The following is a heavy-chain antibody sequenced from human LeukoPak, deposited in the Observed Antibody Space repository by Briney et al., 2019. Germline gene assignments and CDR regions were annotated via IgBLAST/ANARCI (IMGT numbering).Heavy chain of an antibody. CDR1: GYTFTSCD. CDR2: MNPSSGNT. Sequence: ASVKVSCKASGYTFTSCDINWVRQATGQGPEWMGWMNPSSGNTGYAQRFQGRVSMTRDTSTNTAYLELSSLRSEDTAVYYCATHTYYYSSGSFAYWGQGTLVTVSS. CDR3: ATHTYYYSSGSFAY. V-gene: IGHV1-8*01. D-gene: IGHD3-10*01. J-gene: IGHJ4*02.